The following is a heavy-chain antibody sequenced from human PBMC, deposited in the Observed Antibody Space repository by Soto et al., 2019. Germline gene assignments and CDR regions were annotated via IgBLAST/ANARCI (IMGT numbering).Heavy chain of an antibody. CDR3: TSRFLGDYRYFDL. CDR2: ISYNGSNK. V-gene: IGHV3-30*03. Sequence: QVQLVESGGGVVQPGRSLRLSCAASGFTFSSYGMHWVRQAPGKGLEWVAVISYNGSNKYYADSVKGRFTISRDNSKNTLYLQMNSLRAEDTAVYYCTSRFLGDYRYFDLWGRGTLVTVSS. J-gene: IGHJ2*01. CDR1: GFTFSSYG. D-gene: IGHD2-21*01.